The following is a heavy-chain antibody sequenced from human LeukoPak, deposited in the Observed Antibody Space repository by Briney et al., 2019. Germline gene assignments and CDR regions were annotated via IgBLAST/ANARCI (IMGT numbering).Heavy chain of an antibody. J-gene: IGHJ3*02. V-gene: IGHV3-15*07. D-gene: IGHD5-12*01. CDR1: GFTFSNTW. CDR2: IKSEIDGGAT. CDR3: TTGGSVIVAGTRAFDI. Sequence: GGSLRLSCAASGFTFSNTWMNWVHQAPGKGLEWVGRIKSEIDGGATDYAAPVQDRFTISRDDSQATLYLQMNSLKTEDTAVYYCTTGGSVIVAGTRAFDIWGQGTMVTVSS.